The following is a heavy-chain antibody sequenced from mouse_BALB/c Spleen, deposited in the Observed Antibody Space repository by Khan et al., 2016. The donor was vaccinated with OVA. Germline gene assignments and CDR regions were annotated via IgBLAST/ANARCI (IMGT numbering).Heavy chain of an antibody. Sequence: EVELVESGGGLVKPGGSLKLSCAASGFTFSSYAMSWVRQTPEKRLEWVATISSGDTYTYYPDSVKGRFTISRDNAKNTLYLQMSSLRSEDTAMYYCARPPSTTVVATSYWSFDVWGAGTTVTVST. CDR2: ISSGDTYT. J-gene: IGHJ1*01. D-gene: IGHD1-1*01. CDR3: ARPPSTTVVATSYWSFDV. CDR1: GFTFSSYA. V-gene: IGHV5-9-3*01.